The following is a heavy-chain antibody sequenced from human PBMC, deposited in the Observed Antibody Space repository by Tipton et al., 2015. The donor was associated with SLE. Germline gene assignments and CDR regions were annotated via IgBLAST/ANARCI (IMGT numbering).Heavy chain of an antibody. J-gene: IGHJ4*02. V-gene: IGHV4-34*01. CDR1: GGSFSGYY. D-gene: IGHD3-9*01. CDR2: INHSGST. Sequence: TLSLTCAVYGGSFSGYYWSWIRQPPGKGPEWIGEINHSGSTNYNPSLKSRVTISVDTSKNQFSLKLSSVTAADTAVYYCARTPTTGFFDYWGQGTLVTVSS. CDR3: ARTPTTGFFDY.